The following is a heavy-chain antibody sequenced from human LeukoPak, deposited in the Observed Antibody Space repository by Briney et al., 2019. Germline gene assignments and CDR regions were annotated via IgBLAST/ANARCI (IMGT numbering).Heavy chain of an antibody. J-gene: IGHJ4*02. V-gene: IGHV4-59*01. Sequence: SETLSLTCTISGGSISSYYWSWIRQPPGKGLEWIGYIYYSGSTNYNPSLKSRVTISVDTSKNQFSLKLSSVTAADTAVYYCARGSPLMAGIYNFDYWGQGRLVTVSS. CDR1: GGSISSYY. D-gene: IGHD6-19*01. CDR2: IYYSGST. CDR3: ARGSPLMAGIYNFDY.